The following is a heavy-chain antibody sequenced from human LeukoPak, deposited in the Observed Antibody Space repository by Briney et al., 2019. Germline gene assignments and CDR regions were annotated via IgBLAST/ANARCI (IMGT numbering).Heavy chain of an antibody. J-gene: IGHJ3*02. CDR1: GYTFTSYD. CDR3: ARGSGSSWYGNDAFDI. V-gene: IGHV1-8*01. D-gene: IGHD6-13*01. CDR2: MNPNSGNT. Sequence: ASVKVSCKASGYTFTSYDINWVRQATGQGLEWMGWMNPNSGNTGYAQRFQGRVTMTRNTSISTVYMELSSLRSEDTAVYYCARGSGSSWYGNDAFDIWGQGTMVTVSS.